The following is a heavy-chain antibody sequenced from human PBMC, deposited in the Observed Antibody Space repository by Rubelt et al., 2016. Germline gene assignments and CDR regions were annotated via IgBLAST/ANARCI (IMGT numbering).Heavy chain of an antibody. D-gene: IGHD4-17*01. Sequence: EVQLVESGGGLIQPGGSLRLSCAVSGFTVSSNYMPWVRQAPGKGLEWVSVCSSGSGTDYADSVKGRFSNSGDNSKNTLYLQMNSLRVEDTALYYCARGVTTPDYWGQGTLVTVSS. J-gene: IGHJ4*02. CDR1: GFTVSSNY. CDR2: CSSGSGT. CDR3: ARGVTTPDY. V-gene: IGHV3-53*01.